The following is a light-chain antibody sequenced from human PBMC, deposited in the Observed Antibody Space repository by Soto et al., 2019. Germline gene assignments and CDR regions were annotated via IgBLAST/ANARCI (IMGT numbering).Light chain of an antibody. Sequence: QSVLTQPASVSGSLGQSITISCTGTSSDVGTYNLVSWYQQLPDKAPKLIIHEVNKRPSGVSTRFSGSKSGNTASLTISWLQAEDDADYHCYSYAGSSTYVFGTGTKVTVL. CDR3: YSYAGSSTYV. V-gene: IGLV2-23*02. J-gene: IGLJ1*01. CDR1: SSDVGTYNL. CDR2: EVN.